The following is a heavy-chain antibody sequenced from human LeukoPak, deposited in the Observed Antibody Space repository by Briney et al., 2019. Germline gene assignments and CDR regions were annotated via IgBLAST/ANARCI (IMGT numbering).Heavy chain of an antibody. J-gene: IGHJ4*02. CDR2: ISSRSSSI. CDR3: ARVIRRFGEFSSDY. D-gene: IGHD3-10*01. CDR1: GFTFSSYS. Sequence: PGGSLRLSCAASGFTFSSYSMNWVRRAPGPGLEWVSYISSRSSSIYYLDSVKGRFTISRDNAKNSLYLQMNSLRDEDTAVYYCARVIRRFGEFSSDYWGQGTLVTVSS. V-gene: IGHV3-48*02.